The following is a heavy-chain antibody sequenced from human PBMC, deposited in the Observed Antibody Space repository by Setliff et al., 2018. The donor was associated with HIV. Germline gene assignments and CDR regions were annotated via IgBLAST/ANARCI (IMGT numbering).Heavy chain of an antibody. Sequence: PGGSLRLSCAASGLRFNKAWVNWVRQAPGKGLEWVGRIKSENDGGTTDYAAPVKGRFTISRDNARNSLSLQLNSLRADDTAVYYCARILDMSSRTRTLYHAMDVWGRGTTVTVSS. V-gene: IGHV3-15*01. D-gene: IGHD3-10*01. CDR1: GLRFNKAW. J-gene: IGHJ6*02. CDR3: ARILDMSSRTRTLYHAMDV. CDR2: IKSENDGGTT.